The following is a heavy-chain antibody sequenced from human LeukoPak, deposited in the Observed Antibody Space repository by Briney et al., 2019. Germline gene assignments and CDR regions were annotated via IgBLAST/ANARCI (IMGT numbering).Heavy chain of an antibody. Sequence: KSSETLSLTCTVSGGSISSSSYYWSWIRQPAGKGLEWIGRIYTSGSTDYNPSLKSRVTISVDTSMNHFSLHLSSVTAADTAVYYCARDAGFYAGIDPWGQGTLVTVSS. CDR2: IYTSGST. J-gene: IGHJ5*02. CDR3: ARDAGFYAGIDP. CDR1: GGSISSSSYY. D-gene: IGHD2/OR15-2a*01. V-gene: IGHV4-61*02.